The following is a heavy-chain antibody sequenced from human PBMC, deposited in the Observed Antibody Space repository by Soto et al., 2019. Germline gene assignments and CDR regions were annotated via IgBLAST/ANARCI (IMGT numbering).Heavy chain of an antibody. D-gene: IGHD2-15*01. Sequence: PSQTLSLTCAISGDSVSSNSAAWNWIRQSPSRGLEWLGRTYYRSKWYNDYAVSVKSRITINPDTSKNQFSLQLNSVTPEDTAVYYCARDDCSGGSCLYGMDVWGQGTTVTVSS. CDR2: TYYRSKWYN. V-gene: IGHV6-1*01. J-gene: IGHJ6*02. CDR1: GDSVSSNSAA. CDR3: ARDDCSGGSCLYGMDV.